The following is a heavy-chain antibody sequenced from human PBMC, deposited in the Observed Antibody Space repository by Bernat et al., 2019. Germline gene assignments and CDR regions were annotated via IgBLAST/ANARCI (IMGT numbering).Heavy chain of an antibody. Sequence: QVQLQESGPGLVKPSETLSLTCTVSGGSISSYYWSWIRQPPGKGLEWIGYIYYSGSTNYNPSLKSRVTISVDTSKNQFSLKLSSVTAADTAVYYCARLRIAGDNWFDPWGQGTLVTVSS. CDR1: GGSISSYY. V-gene: IGHV4-59*08. CDR2: IYYSGST. J-gene: IGHJ5*02. D-gene: IGHD6-13*01. CDR3: ARLRIAGDNWFDP.